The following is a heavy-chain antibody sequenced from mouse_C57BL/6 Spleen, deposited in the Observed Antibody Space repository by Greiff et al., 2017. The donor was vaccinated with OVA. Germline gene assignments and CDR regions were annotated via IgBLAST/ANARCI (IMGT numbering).Heavy chain of an antibody. Sequence: EVKVVESGGGLVKPGGSLKLSCAASGFTFSDYGMHWVRQAPEKGLEWVAYISSGSSTIYYADTVKGRFTISRDNAKNTLFLQMTSLRSEDTAMYYCARRYYDYDDGYAMDYWGQGTSVTVSS. J-gene: IGHJ4*01. CDR3: ARRYYDYDDGYAMDY. V-gene: IGHV5-17*01. CDR1: GFTFSDYG. CDR2: ISSGSSTI. D-gene: IGHD2-4*01.